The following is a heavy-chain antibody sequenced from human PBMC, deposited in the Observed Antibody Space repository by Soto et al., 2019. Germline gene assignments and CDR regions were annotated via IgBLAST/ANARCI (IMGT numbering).Heavy chain of an antibody. Sequence: ETMSLTCPLVGGSISAYYWIWIRQSPGKGLEWIAYIYYTGRASYNPSLKSRVSISVDTSKNQFSLNLNSVTAADTAVYYCARISNDYGGNGAFDYWAQGTLVTVSS. CDR3: ARISNDYGGNGAFDY. CDR1: GGSISAYY. D-gene: IGHD4-17*01. CDR2: IYYTGRA. J-gene: IGHJ4*02. V-gene: IGHV4-59*01.